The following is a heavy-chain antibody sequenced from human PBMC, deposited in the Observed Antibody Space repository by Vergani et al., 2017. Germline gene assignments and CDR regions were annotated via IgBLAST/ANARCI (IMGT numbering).Heavy chain of an antibody. Sequence: QVQLVQSGAEVKKPGASVKVSCKASGYTFTDYFMHWVRQAPGQGLEWMGWINPNSGGTNYAQKFQGRVTMTRDTSISTAYMELSHLRSDDTAVYYCARVGTSSNRDYFDYWGQGTLVTVSA. CDR1: GYTFTDYF. J-gene: IGHJ4*02. D-gene: IGHD2-2*01. V-gene: IGHV1-2*02. CDR2: INPNSGGT. CDR3: ARVGTSSNRDYFDY.